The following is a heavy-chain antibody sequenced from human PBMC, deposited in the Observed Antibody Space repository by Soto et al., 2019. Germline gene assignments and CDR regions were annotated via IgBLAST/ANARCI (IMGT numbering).Heavy chain of an antibody. CDR3: ARDFAYVDS. CDR1: GGSFKSGSYS. V-gene: IGHV4-61*01. Sequence: QVQLQESGPGLVKPSETLSLTCTVSGGSFKSGSYSWSWIRQPPGKGLEWIGYVYHTGGTSYNPSLMSRVSISMDTSKNQFSLNLDSVTAAATAVYFCARDFAYVDSWGQGTLVNVAS. J-gene: IGHJ4*02. CDR2: VYHTGGT. D-gene: IGHD3-3*01.